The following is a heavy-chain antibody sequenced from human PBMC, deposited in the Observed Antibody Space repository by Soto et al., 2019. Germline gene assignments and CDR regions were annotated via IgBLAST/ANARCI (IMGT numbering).Heavy chain of an antibody. V-gene: IGHV1-69*01. Sequence: QVRLVQSGPEVRKPGLSVKVSCKASGASFTTSAVSWVRQAPGQGLEWMGGIVPIFGPEKYAPKFQGRLTISADESTNTFYMELGSLRSEDTAVYYCARGLEYSTGWHDFDYWGQGTLVTVSS. J-gene: IGHJ4*02. CDR2: IVPIFGPE. D-gene: IGHD6-19*01. CDR3: ARGLEYSTGWHDFDY. CDR1: GASFTTSA.